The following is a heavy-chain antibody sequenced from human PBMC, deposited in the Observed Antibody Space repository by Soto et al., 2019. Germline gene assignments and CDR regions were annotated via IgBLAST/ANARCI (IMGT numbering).Heavy chain of an antibody. CDR1: GGSISGYY. J-gene: IGHJ6*02. V-gene: IGHV4-59*01. CDR3: ARGYNYGLDV. CDR2: MYNTGST. Sequence: PSETLSLTCTVSGGSISGYYWSWIRQPPGKGLEWIGYMYNTGSTVYNPSFKSRVTISVDRSKNQFSLKLNSVTAADTAVYYCARGYNYGLDVWGQGTTVTVSS.